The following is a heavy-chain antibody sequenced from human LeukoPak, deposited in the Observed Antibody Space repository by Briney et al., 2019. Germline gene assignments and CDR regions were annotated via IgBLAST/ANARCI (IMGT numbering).Heavy chain of an antibody. V-gene: IGHV3-23*01. CDR1: GFTFSSYA. J-gene: IGHJ4*02. CDR2: ISGSGGST. Sequence: GGSLRFSYAASGFTFSSYAMSWVRQAPGKGLEWVSAISGSGGSTYCADSVKGRFTISRDNSKNTLYLQMNSLRAEDTAVYYCAKATTTVTPYYFDYWGQGTLVTVSS. D-gene: IGHD4-17*01. CDR3: AKATTTVTPYYFDY.